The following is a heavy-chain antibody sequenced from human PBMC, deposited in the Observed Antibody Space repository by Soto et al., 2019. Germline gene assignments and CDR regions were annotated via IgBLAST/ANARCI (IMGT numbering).Heavy chain of an antibody. D-gene: IGHD5-18*01. CDR1: GFTFDDYA. CDR3: TKNIDSSYGLYYYGMDV. J-gene: IGHJ6*02. V-gene: IGHV3-43D*04. Sequence: EVQLVESGGVVVQPGGSLRLSCAASGFTFDDYAMHWVRQAPGKGLEWVSLISWDGGSTYYADSVKGRFTISRDNSKNSLYLQMNSLRAEDTALYYCTKNIDSSYGLYYYGMDVWGQGTTVTVSS. CDR2: ISWDGGST.